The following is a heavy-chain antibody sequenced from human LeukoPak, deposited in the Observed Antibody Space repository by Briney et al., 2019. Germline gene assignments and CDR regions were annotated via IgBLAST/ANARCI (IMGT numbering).Heavy chain of an antibody. V-gene: IGHV4-30-2*01. J-gene: IGHJ4*02. CDR1: GGSISSGGYS. CDR3: ARVGPVAATFDY. D-gene: IGHD2-15*01. CDR2: IYHSGST. Sequence: SETLSLTCAVSGGSISSGGYSWSWTRQPPGKGLEWIGYIYHSGSTYYNPSLKSRVTISVDRSKNQFSLKLSSVTAADTAVYYCARVGPVAATFDYWGQGTLVTVSS.